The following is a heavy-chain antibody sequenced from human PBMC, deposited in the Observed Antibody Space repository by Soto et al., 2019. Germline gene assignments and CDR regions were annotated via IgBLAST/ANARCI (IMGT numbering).Heavy chain of an antibody. Sequence: PGGSLRLSCAASGFTFSDYYMSWVRQAPGKGLEWVANIKQDGSEKYYVDSVKGRFTISRDNAKNSLYLQMNSLRAEDTAVYYCARDRYDILTGYYYFDYWGQGTLVTVSS. J-gene: IGHJ4*02. CDR2: IKQDGSEK. CDR3: ARDRYDILTGYYYFDY. V-gene: IGHV3-7*03. D-gene: IGHD3-9*01. CDR1: GFTFSDYY.